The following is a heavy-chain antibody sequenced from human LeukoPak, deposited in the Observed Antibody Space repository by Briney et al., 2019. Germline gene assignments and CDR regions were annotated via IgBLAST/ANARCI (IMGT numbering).Heavy chain of an antibody. J-gene: IGHJ6*02. D-gene: IGHD1-26*01. CDR3: ATEGRGRYYYGMDV. Sequence: GESLRLSCAGSGFSFSSYWMSWVRQAPGKGLEWVAVTSSDGSSKYYADSVKGRFTLSRDNSKNTLSLQMNSLRGEDTALYYCATEGRGRYYYGMDVWGQGTTVTVSS. CDR1: GFSFSSYW. CDR2: TSSDGSSK. V-gene: IGHV3-30-3*01.